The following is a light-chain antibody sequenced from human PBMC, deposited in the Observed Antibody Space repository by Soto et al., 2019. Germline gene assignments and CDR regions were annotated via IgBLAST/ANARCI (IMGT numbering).Light chain of an antibody. CDR1: SSNIGAAYS. CDR3: AAWDDSLNGYV. V-gene: IGLV1-44*01. Sequence: QSVLTQPPSVSGAPGQRVTISCTRSSSNIGAAYSVNWYQHLPGSAPTFLIYNNDQRPSGVPDRFSGSKSGTSASLAITGLQSEDEADYYCAAWDDSLNGYVFGSGTKVTVL. CDR2: NND. J-gene: IGLJ1*01.